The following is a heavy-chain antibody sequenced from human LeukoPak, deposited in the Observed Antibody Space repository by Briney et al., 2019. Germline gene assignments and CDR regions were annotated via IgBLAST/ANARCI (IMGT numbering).Heavy chain of an antibody. Sequence: GGSLRLSCTASGFTFNGDSMNCVRQAPGQGVEWGPSISTSSSYIYYADSVTGRFTISRNNPKNSLYLQMNSLRAEDTAVYFCARNRGDPSYFDYWGQGTLVTVSS. J-gene: IGHJ4*02. V-gene: IGHV3-21*01. CDR1: GFTFNGDS. CDR3: ARNRGDPSYFDY. D-gene: IGHD4-17*01. CDR2: ISTSSSYI.